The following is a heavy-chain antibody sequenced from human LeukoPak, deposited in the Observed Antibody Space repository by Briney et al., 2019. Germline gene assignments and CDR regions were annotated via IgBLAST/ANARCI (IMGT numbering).Heavy chain of an antibody. CDR2: IKEDGSEK. V-gene: IGHV3-7*04. Sequence: ETLSLTCTVSGGSISSGGYYWSWVRQAPGKGLEWVANIKEDGSEKNYVDSVKGRFTISRDNAKNSLYLQMNSLRAEDTAVYYCARGGSLRFDPWGQGTLVTVSS. CDR3: ARGGSLRFDP. J-gene: IGHJ5*02. D-gene: IGHD1-26*01. CDR1: GGSISSGGYY.